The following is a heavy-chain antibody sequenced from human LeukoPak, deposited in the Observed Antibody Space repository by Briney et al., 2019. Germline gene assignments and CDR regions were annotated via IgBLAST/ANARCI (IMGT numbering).Heavy chain of an antibody. Sequence: ASVKVSCKASGGTFSSYAISWVQQAPGQGLEWMGGIIPIFGTANYAQKVQGRVTITTDESTSTAYMELSSLRSEDTAVYYCARDSSGGDYGLAVYDAFDIWGQGTMVTVSS. CDR3: ARDSSGGDYGLAVYDAFDI. CDR2: IIPIFGTA. J-gene: IGHJ3*02. V-gene: IGHV1-69*05. CDR1: GGTFSSYA. D-gene: IGHD4-17*01.